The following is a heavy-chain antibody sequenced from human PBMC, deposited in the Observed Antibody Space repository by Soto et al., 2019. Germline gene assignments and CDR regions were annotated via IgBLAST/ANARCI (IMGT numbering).Heavy chain of an antibody. CDR1: GYTFPSYD. Sequence: QVQLVQSGAEVKKPGASVKVSCKASGYTFPSYDINWVRQATGQGLEWMGWMNPNSGNPGYAQKFQGRVTTNRNTSISTAYRELSSLRSENTAVYYCARTLYGDNLDYWGQGTLVTVSS. CDR3: ARTLYGDNLDY. J-gene: IGHJ4*02. D-gene: IGHD4-17*01. CDR2: MNPNSGNP. V-gene: IGHV1-8*01.